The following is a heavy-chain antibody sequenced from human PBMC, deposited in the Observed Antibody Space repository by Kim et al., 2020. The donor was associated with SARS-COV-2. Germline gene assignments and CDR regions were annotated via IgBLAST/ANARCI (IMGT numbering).Heavy chain of an antibody. Sequence: SVKVSCKASGGTFSSYAISWVRQAPGQGLEWMGRIIPILGIANYAQKFQGRVTITADKSTSTAYMELSSLRSEDTAVYYCARDRGGIVVVPAAIRGMDVWGQGTTVTVSS. D-gene: IGHD2-2*02. V-gene: IGHV1-69*04. CDR1: GGTFSSYA. CDR2: IIPILGIA. CDR3: ARDRGGIVVVPAAIRGMDV. J-gene: IGHJ6*02.